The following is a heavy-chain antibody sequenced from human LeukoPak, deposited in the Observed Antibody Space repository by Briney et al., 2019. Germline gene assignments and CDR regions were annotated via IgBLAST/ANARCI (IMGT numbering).Heavy chain of an antibody. CDR2: IIPILGIA. D-gene: IGHD3-22*01. V-gene: IGHV1-69*04. J-gene: IGHJ4*02. CDR3: ASQDSSGNYFDY. CDR1: GGTFSSYA. Sequence: SVKVSCKASGGTFSSYAISWVRQAPGQGLEWMGRIIPILGIANYAQKFQGRATITADKSTSTAYMELSSLRSEDTAVYYCASQDSSGNYFDYWGQGTLVTVSS.